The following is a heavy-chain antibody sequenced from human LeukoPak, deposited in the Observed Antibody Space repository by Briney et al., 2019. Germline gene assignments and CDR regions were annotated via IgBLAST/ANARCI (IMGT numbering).Heavy chain of an antibody. V-gene: IGHV3-23*01. J-gene: IGHJ6*02. CDR2: ISGSGGST. CDR3: AKMVGGVYYYYYGMDV. Sequence: GGSLRLSCAASGFTFSSYAMSWVRQAPGKGLEWVSAISGSGGSTYYADSVKGRFTISRDNSKNTLYLQMNSLRAEDTAVYYCAKMVGGVYYYYYGMDVWGQGTTVTVSS. D-gene: IGHD2-15*01. CDR1: GFTFSSYA.